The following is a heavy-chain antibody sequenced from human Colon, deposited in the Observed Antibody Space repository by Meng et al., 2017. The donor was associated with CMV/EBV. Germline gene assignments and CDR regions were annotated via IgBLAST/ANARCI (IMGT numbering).Heavy chain of an antibody. CDR1: GGSIISDY. V-gene: IGHV4-59*01. D-gene: IGHD2-8*01. CDR2: IYYSGST. CDR3: ARDKKVPCTNGVCYKPYYYYYGMDV. J-gene: IGHJ6*02. Sequence: GSLRLSCTVSGGSIISDYWSWIRQPPGKGLEWIGYIYYSGSTNYNPALKTRVTISLDTSNNQFSLKLSSVTAADTAVYYCARDKKVPCTNGVCYKPYYYYYGMDVWGQGTTVTVSS.